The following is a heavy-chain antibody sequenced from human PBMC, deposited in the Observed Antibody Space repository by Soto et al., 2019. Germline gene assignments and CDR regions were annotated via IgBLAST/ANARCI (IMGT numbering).Heavy chain of an antibody. J-gene: IGHJ6*02. CDR2: ISAYNGNT. D-gene: IGHD3-10*01. CDR1: GYTFTSYG. CDR3: GRDVMVRGVITPYYYGMDV. V-gene: IGHV1-18*01. Sequence: ASVKVSCKASGYTFTSYGISWVRQAPGQGLEWMGWISAYNGNTNYAQKLQGRVTMTTDTSTSTAYMELRSLRSDDTAVYYCGRDVMVRGVITPYYYGMDVWGQGTTVTVSS.